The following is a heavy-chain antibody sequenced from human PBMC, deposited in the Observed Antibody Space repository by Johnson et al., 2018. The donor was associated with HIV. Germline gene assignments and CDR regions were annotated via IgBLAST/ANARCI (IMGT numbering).Heavy chain of an antibody. D-gene: IGHD3-10*01. CDR3: AIGRGEFPRHAFDI. CDR1: GFTFDDYG. J-gene: IGHJ3*02. CDR2: INWNGGSR. V-gene: IGHV3-20*04. Sequence: MQLVESGGGVVRPGGSLRLSCEASGFTFDDYGMSWVRQGPGKGLEWVSGINWNGGSRDYADSVKGRFTISRDNSRNTLFLHMNSLRADDTAVYYCAIGRGEFPRHAFDIWGQGTMVTVSS.